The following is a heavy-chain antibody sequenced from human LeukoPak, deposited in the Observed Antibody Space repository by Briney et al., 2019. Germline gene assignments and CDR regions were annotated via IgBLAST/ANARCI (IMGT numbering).Heavy chain of an antibody. J-gene: IGHJ5*02. Sequence: GASVKVSCKASGYTFTYYYMHWVRQAPGQGLEWMGRINPSSGGTNYAQKLQGRVTMTTDTSTSTAYMELRSLRSDDTAVYYCARDRAVAGTKWFDPWGQGTLVTVSS. D-gene: IGHD6-19*01. CDR3: ARDRAVAGTKWFDP. CDR2: INPSSGGT. V-gene: IGHV1-2*06. CDR1: GYTFTYYY.